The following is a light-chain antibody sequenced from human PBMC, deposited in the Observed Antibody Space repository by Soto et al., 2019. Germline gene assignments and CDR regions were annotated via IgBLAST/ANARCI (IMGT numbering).Light chain of an antibody. CDR2: DAS. CDR1: QSVSSN. Sequence: EIVMTQSPATLSVSPGERATLSCRASQSVSSNLAWYQQKPGQAPRLLIYDASTRATGIPARFSGSGSGTEFTLTSPSLQSEDFAVYYCQQYNDWPPKYTFGQGTKLEIK. V-gene: IGKV3-15*01. J-gene: IGKJ2*01. CDR3: QQYNDWPPKYT.